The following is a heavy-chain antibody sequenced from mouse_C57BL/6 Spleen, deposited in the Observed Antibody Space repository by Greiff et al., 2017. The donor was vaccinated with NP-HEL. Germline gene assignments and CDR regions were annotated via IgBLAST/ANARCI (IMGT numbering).Heavy chain of an antibody. CDR2: INPNNGGT. CDR1: GYTFTDYY. D-gene: IGHD4-1*01. CDR3: ARGELGRFDY. Sequence: VQLQQSGPELVKPGASVKISCKASGYTFTDYYMNWVKQSHGKSLEWIGDINPNNGGTSYNQKFKGKATLTVDKSSSTAYMELRSLTSEDSAVYYCARGELGRFDYWGQGTTLTVSS. V-gene: IGHV1-26*01. J-gene: IGHJ2*01.